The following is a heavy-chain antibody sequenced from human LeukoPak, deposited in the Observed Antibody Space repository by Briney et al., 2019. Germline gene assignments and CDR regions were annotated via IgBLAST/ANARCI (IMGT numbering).Heavy chain of an antibody. V-gene: IGHV3-7*01. Sequence: GGSLRLSCVASGFTFSSYWMAWVRQAPGKGLEWVANIKQDESEKNYVDSVKGRFTISRDNSKNMLSLQMDSLRDDDTAVYYCARDADTSGHYSYFDYWGQGALVIVSS. CDR3: ARDADTSGHYSYFDY. D-gene: IGHD6-19*01. CDR2: IKQDESEK. J-gene: IGHJ4*02. CDR1: GFTFSSYW.